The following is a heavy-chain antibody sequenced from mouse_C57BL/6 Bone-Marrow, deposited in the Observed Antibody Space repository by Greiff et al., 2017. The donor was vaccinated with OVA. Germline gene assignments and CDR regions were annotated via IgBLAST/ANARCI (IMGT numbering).Heavy chain of an antibody. CDR2: IDPSDSYT. Sequence: VQLQQPGAELVKPGASVKLSCKASGYTFTSYWMQWVKQRPGQGLEWIGEIDPSDSYTNYNQKFKGKATLTVDTSSSTAYMQLSSLTSEDSAVYYCARSPYGYDAYWGQGTTLTVSS. V-gene: IGHV1-50*01. J-gene: IGHJ2*01. CDR1: GYTFTSYW. D-gene: IGHD2-2*01. CDR3: ARSPYGYDAY.